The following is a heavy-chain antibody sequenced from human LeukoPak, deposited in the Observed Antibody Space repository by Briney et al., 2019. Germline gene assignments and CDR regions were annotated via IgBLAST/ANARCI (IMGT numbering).Heavy chain of an antibody. Sequence: GESLKISCRASGYSFSNYGIGWVRQLPGKGLEWMGIIFPGDSATRYSPSFQGQVTISADKPLSTAYLQWSSLKASDSAIFYCARHRDGSGRQDYYYMDVWGKGTTVTVSS. V-gene: IGHV5-51*01. J-gene: IGHJ6*03. D-gene: IGHD3-22*01. CDR3: ARHRDGSGRQDYYYMDV. CDR1: GYSFSNYG. CDR2: IFPGDSAT.